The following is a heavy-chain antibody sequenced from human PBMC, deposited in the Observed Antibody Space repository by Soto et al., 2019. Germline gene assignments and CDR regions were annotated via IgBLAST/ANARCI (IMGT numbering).Heavy chain of an antibody. Sequence: EVQLVESGGGLVKPGGSLRLSCAASGFNFSTYGMNWVRQAPGKGLEWISSISSSSKYIYYADSMRGRLTISRDDAKNSLYLQMDNLRAEDTAVYYCARDRDGSGTKVRYYQYAIDVWGQGTTVTVSS. V-gene: IGHV3-21*01. CDR2: ISSSSKYI. J-gene: IGHJ6*02. D-gene: IGHD3-10*01. CDR3: ARDRDGSGTKVRYYQYAIDV. CDR1: GFNFSTYG.